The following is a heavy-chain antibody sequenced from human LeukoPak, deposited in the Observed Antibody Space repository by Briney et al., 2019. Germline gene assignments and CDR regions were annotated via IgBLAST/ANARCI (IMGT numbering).Heavy chain of an antibody. CDR3: ARGRYVTTRGGAAAGFLDY. J-gene: IGHJ4*02. D-gene: IGHD6-13*01. Sequence: PSETLSPTCTVSGGSISSYYWSWIRQPPGKGLEWIGYIYYSGSTNYNPSLKSRVTISVDTSKNQFSLRLSSVTAADTAVYYCARGRYVTTRGGAAAGFLDYWGQGTLVTVS. CDR2: IYYSGST. CDR1: GGSISSYY. V-gene: IGHV4-59*12.